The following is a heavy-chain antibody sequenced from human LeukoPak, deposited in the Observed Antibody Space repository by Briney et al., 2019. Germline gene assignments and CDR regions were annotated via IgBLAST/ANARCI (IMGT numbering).Heavy chain of an antibody. CDR3: ASLTAVVVTAKEPFDP. CDR1: GFTFSSYA. CDR2: ISYDGSNK. V-gene: IGHV3-30-3*01. D-gene: IGHD2-21*02. Sequence: GRSLRLSCAASGFTFSSYATHWVRQAPGKGLEWVAVISYDGSNKYYADSVKGRFTISRDNSKNTLYLQMNSLRAEDTAVYYCASLTAVVVTAKEPFDPWGQGTLVTVSS. J-gene: IGHJ5*02.